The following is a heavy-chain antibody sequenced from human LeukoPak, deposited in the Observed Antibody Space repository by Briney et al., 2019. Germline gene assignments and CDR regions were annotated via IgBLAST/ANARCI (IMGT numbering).Heavy chain of an antibody. D-gene: IGHD3-16*01. J-gene: IGHJ6*03. CDR3: ARGLGGNYYYYMDV. CDR1: GFTFSSYT. V-gene: IGHV3-21*01. Sequence: GGSPRLSCAASGFTFSSYTMNWVRQAPGKGLEWASSISSSSSYIYYADSVKGRFTISRDNAKNSLYLQMNSLRAEDTAVYYCARGLGGNYYYYMDVWGKGTTVTVSS. CDR2: ISSSSSYI.